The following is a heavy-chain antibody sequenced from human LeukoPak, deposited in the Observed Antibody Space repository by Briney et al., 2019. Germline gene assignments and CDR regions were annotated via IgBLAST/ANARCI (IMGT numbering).Heavy chain of an antibody. CDR2: ISSSSSTI. Sequence: TGGSLRLSCAASGFTFSTYTMNWVRQAPGKGLEWVSYISSSSSTIYYADSVKGRFTISRDNAKNSLHLQMNGLRAEDTAVYYCARSRWELRLHAFDIWGQGTMVTVSS. CDR3: ARSRWELRLHAFDI. J-gene: IGHJ3*02. V-gene: IGHV3-48*04. D-gene: IGHD1-26*01. CDR1: GFTFSTYT.